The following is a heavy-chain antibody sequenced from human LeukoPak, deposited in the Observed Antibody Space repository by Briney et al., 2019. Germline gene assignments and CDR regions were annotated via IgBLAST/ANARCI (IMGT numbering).Heavy chain of an antibody. Sequence: ASVKVSCKASGGTFSSYAISWVRQAPGQGLEWMGGIIPIFGTANYAQKFQGRVTITADESTSTAYMELSSLRSEDTAVYYCARVGWWGGYDTGPYYGMDVWGQGTTVTVSS. CDR3: ARVGWWGGYDTGPYYGMDV. CDR1: GGTFSSYA. J-gene: IGHJ6*02. D-gene: IGHD5-12*01. CDR2: IIPIFGTA. V-gene: IGHV1-69*13.